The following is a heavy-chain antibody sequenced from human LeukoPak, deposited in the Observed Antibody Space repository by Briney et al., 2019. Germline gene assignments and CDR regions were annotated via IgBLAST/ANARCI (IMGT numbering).Heavy chain of an antibody. CDR2: TYHSGST. CDR3: ARDRVGSSWLTDAFDI. V-gene: IGHV4-4*02. D-gene: IGHD6-13*01. CDR1: GGSISSSNW. Sequence: PSGTLSLTCAVSGGSISSSNWWSWVRQPPGKGLEWIGETYHSGSTNYNPSLKSRVTISVDKSKNQFSLKLSSVTAADTAVYYCARDRVGSSWLTDAFDIWGQGTMVTVSS. J-gene: IGHJ3*02.